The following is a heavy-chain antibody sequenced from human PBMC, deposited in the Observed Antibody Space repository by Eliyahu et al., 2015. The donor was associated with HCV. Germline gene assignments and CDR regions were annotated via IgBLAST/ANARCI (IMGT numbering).Heavy chain of an antibody. CDR2: ISYDEKNK. J-gene: IGHJ4*02. CDR1: GFXFNSYD. Sequence: QVQLVESGGGVVQPGXSLXLXCAASGFXFNSYDMHWVRQAPGEGLGWVAVISYDEKNKYYGDSVKGRFTISRDNSKNTLYLQMNSLRPEDTAVYYCVRGYIVRGFVMTGEDYWGQGTLVTVSS. CDR3: VRGYIVRGFVMTGEDY. D-gene: IGHD3-10*01. V-gene: IGHV3-30*03.